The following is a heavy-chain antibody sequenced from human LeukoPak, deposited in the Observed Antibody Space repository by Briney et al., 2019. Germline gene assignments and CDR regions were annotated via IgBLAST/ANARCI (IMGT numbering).Heavy chain of an antibody. D-gene: IGHD3-22*01. CDR3: ARDPSYDTGPDDAFDI. J-gene: IGHJ3*02. CDR2: IYYSGST. V-gene: IGHV4-31*03. Sequence: TSETLSLTRTVSGGSISSGGYYWSWIRQHPGKGLEWIGYIYYSGSTYYNPSLKSRVTISVDTSKNQFSLKLSSVTAADTAVYYCARDPSYDTGPDDAFDIWGQGTMVTVSS. CDR1: GGSISSGGYY.